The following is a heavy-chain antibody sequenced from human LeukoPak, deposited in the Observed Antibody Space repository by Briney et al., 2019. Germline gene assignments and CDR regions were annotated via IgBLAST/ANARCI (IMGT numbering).Heavy chain of an antibody. Sequence: GGSPRLSCAASGFTFSSYSMNWVRQAPGKGLEWVSSISSSSSYIYYADSVKGRFTISRDNAKNSLYLQMNSLRAEDTAVYYCARSAYDSSGYYSPREDYWGQGTLVTVSS. CDR3: ARSAYDSSGYYSPREDY. J-gene: IGHJ4*02. CDR2: ISSSSSYI. D-gene: IGHD3-22*01. V-gene: IGHV3-21*01. CDR1: GFTFSSYS.